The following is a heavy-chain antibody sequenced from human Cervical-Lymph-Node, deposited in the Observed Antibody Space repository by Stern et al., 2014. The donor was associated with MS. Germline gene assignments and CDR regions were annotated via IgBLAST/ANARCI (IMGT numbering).Heavy chain of an antibody. CDR2: INNNPGNP. CDR1: GYTFTNYA. D-gene: IGHD5-12*01. Sequence: QLVQSGSELKKPGASVKVSCKASGYTFTNYAVNWVRQAPGQGLEWIGWINNNPGNPTYAPGFTGQFVFSLDSSVSTAYPQINGLKAEATAIYCCEIHSYDKFFDHWGQGTLVTVSS. CDR3: EIHSYDKFFDH. V-gene: IGHV7-4-1*02. J-gene: IGHJ4*02.